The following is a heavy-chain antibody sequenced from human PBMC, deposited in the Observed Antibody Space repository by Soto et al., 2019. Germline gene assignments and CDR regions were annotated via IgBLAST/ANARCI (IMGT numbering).Heavy chain of an antibody. Sequence: SDTLSLTCTVSGDSICSGGYYGSWIRQHPGKGLEWIGYIYYSGSTYYNPSLKSRVTISVDTSKNQFSLKLSSVTAADTAVYYCARRPVAEASFDYWGQGTLVTVSS. CDR2: IYYSGST. D-gene: IGHD2-15*01. V-gene: IGHV4-31*03. CDR3: ARRPVAEASFDY. CDR1: GDSICSGGYY. J-gene: IGHJ4*02.